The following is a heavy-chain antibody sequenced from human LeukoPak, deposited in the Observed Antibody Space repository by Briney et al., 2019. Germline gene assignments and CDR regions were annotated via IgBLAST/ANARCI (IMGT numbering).Heavy chain of an antibody. Sequence: SETLSLTCTVSGGSVNSSSYYWGWIRQPPGKALEWIGSVYHSGYTYYNPSLNSRVTISIATSKNQFSLRLSSVTAADTAVYYCARSSMFRGVTFDYWGQGTLVTVSS. CDR1: GGSVNSSSYY. D-gene: IGHD3-10*01. V-gene: IGHV4-39*01. CDR3: ARSSMFRGVTFDY. J-gene: IGHJ4*02. CDR2: VYHSGYT.